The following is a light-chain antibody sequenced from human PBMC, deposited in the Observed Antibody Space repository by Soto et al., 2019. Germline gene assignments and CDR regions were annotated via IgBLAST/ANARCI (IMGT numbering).Light chain of an antibody. Sequence: EIVLTQSPGTLSLSPGERATLSCRASQSVSSSYLAWYQQNPGQAPRLLIHGASSRATGIPDRFSGSGSGTDFTLTISRLEPEDFAVYYCQQYGSSSIFTFGPGTKVDIK. CDR1: QSVSSSY. V-gene: IGKV3-20*01. J-gene: IGKJ3*01. CDR3: QQYGSSSIFT. CDR2: GAS.